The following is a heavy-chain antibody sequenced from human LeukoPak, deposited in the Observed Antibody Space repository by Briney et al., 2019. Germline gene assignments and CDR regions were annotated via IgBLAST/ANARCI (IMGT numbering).Heavy chain of an antibody. D-gene: IGHD3-22*01. CDR2: INPSGGST. Sequence: ASVKVSCKASGYTFTGYYMHWVRQAPGQGLEWMGIINPSGGSTSYAQKFQGRVTMTRDTSTSTVYMELSSLRSEDTAVYYCARGSRRYYDSSGYYCGFDYWGQGTLVTVSS. J-gene: IGHJ4*02. V-gene: IGHV1-46*01. CDR3: ARGSRRYYDSSGYYCGFDY. CDR1: GYTFTGYY.